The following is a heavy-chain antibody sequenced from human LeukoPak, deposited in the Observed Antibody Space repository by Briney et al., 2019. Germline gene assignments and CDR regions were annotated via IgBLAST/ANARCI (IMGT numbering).Heavy chain of an antibody. V-gene: IGHV4-4*02. Sequence: KPSGTPSLTCAVSGGSISSSNWWSWVRQPPGKGLEWIGEIYHSGSTNYNPSLKSRVTISVDKSKNQFSLKLSSVTAADTAVYYCARNTYYDFWSGYYGYNWFDPWGQGTLVTVSS. CDR2: IYHSGST. CDR1: GGSISSSNW. CDR3: ARNTYYDFWSGYYGYNWFDP. D-gene: IGHD3-3*01. J-gene: IGHJ5*02.